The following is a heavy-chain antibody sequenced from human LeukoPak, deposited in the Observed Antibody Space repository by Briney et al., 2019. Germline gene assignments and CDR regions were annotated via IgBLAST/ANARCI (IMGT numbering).Heavy chain of an antibody. J-gene: IGHJ4*02. D-gene: IGHD6-13*01. CDR1: GFTFSSYA. Sequence: GGSLRLSCAASGFTFSSYAMHWVRQAPGKGLEWVAVISYDGSNKYYADSVKGRFTISGDNSKNTLYLQMNSLRAEDTAVYYCARAEAAAGHFDYWGQGTLVTVSS. V-gene: IGHV3-30*14. CDR3: ARAEAAAGHFDY. CDR2: ISYDGSNK.